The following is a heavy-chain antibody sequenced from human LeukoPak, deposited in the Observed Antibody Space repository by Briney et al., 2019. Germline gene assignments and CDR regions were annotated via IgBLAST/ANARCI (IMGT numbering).Heavy chain of an antibody. CDR1: GFTFSSYA. V-gene: IGHV3-23*01. CDR3: AKPGRAAAGFPNYYMDV. J-gene: IGHJ6*03. D-gene: IGHD6-13*01. CDR2: VSGSGGST. Sequence: GGSLRLSCAASGFTFSSYAMSSVRQAPGKGLEWVSAVSGSGGSTYYADAVKGRFTISRDNSKNTLYLQMNSLRAEDTAVYYCAKPGRAAAGFPNYYMDVWGKGTTVTVSS.